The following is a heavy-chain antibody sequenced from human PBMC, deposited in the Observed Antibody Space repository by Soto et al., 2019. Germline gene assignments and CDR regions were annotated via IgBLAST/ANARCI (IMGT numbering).Heavy chain of an antibody. CDR2: ISGSGGST. CDR3: AKDSGGLRGSYFDY. D-gene: IGHD1-26*01. CDR1: GFTFSSYA. J-gene: IGHJ4*02. V-gene: IGHV3-23*01. Sequence: GESLKISCAASGFTFSSYAMSWVRQAPGKGLEWVSAISGSGGSTYYADSVKGRFTISRDNSKNTLYLQMNSLRAEDTAVYYCAKDSGGLRGSYFDYWGQGTLVTVSS.